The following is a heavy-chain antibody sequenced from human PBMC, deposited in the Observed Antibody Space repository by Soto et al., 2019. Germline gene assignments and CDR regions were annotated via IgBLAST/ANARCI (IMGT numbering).Heavy chain of an antibody. D-gene: IGHD2-2*01. Sequence: GGSLRLSCAASGFTFSSYAMHWVRQAPGKGLEWVAVISYDGSNKYYADSVKGRFTISRDNSKNTLYLQMNSLRAEDTAVYYCARWADIVLVPAAIYGMDVWGQGTTVTVSS. V-gene: IGHV3-30-3*01. CDR3: ARWADIVLVPAAIYGMDV. CDR1: GFTFSSYA. J-gene: IGHJ6*02. CDR2: ISYDGSNK.